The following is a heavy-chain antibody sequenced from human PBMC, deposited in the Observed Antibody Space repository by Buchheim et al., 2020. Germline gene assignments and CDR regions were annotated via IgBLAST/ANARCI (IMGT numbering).Heavy chain of an antibody. V-gene: IGHV3-33*01. CDR3: GGSSDY. CDR1: GFNFSNYA. J-gene: IGHJ4*02. Sequence: QVQLVESGGGVVQPGRSLRLSCAASGFNFSNYAMHWVRQAPGKGLEWVAVIWYDGTNRYYADSGKGRFTISRDNSKSSLDLQMNSLRAEDTAVYYCGGSSDYWGQGTL. D-gene: IGHD6-19*01. CDR2: IWYDGTNR.